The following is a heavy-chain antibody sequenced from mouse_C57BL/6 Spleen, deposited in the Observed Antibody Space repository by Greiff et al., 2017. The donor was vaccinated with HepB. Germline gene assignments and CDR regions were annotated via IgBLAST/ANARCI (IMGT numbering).Heavy chain of an antibody. Sequence: VQLQQSGAELARPGASVKLSCKASGYTFTSYGISWVKQRTGQGLEWIGEIYPRSGNTYYNEKFKGKATLTADKSSSTAYMELRSLTSEDSAVSFCARKRLRPFDYWGQGTTLTVSS. J-gene: IGHJ2*01. V-gene: IGHV1-81*01. D-gene: IGHD3-2*02. CDR2: IYPRSGNT. CDR3: ARKRLRPFDY. CDR1: GYTFTSYG.